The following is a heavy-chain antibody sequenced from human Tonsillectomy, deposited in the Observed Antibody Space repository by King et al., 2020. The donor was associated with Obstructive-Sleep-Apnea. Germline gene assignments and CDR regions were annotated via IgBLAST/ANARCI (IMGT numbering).Heavy chain of an antibody. Sequence: VQLVESGGGLVQPGGSLRLSCAASGFTFSSYWMSWVRQATGKGLEWVANIKQDGSEKYYVDSVKGRFTISRDNAKNLLYLQMNSLRAEDTAVYYCASDKASCGGHCWFDYWGQATLVTVYS. CDR3: ASDKASCGGHCWFDY. CDR1: GFTFSSYW. J-gene: IGHJ4*02. V-gene: IGHV3-7*01. D-gene: IGHD2-21*02. CDR2: IKQDGSEK.